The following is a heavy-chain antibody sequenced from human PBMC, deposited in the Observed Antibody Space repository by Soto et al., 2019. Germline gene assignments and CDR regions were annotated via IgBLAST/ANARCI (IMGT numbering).Heavy chain of an antibody. CDR2: INHSGST. Sequence: TSETLSLTCAVYGGSFSGYYWSWIRQPPGKGLEWIGEINHSGSTNYNPSLKSRVTISVDTSKNQFSLKLSSVTAADTAVYYCARGRGRGIGIAAAGPYYYYGMDVWGQGTTVTVSS. CDR1: GGSFSGYY. D-gene: IGHD6-13*01. V-gene: IGHV4-34*01. J-gene: IGHJ6*02. CDR3: ARGRGRGIGIAAAGPYYYYGMDV.